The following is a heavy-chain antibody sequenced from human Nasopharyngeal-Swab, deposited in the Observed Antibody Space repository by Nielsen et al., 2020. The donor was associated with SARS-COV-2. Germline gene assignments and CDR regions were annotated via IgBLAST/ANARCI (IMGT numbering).Heavy chain of an antibody. D-gene: IGHD2/OR15-2a*01. Sequence: RQAPGKGLEWIGEINHSGSTNYNPSLKSRVTISVDTSKNQFSLKLTSVTAADTAVYYCARRTYDSLNSYWYFDLWGRGTLVTVSS. CDR2: INHSGST. CDR3: ARRTYDSLNSYWYFDL. V-gene: IGHV4-34*01. J-gene: IGHJ2*01.